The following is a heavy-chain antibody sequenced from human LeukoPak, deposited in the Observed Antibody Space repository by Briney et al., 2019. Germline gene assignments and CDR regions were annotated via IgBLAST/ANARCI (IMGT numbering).Heavy chain of an antibody. CDR1: GFTFSSYG. CDR2: IWYDGSNK. J-gene: IGHJ5*02. Sequence: PGGSLRPSCAASGFTFSSYGMHWVRQAPGKGLEWVAVIWYDGSNKYYADSVKGRFTISRDNSKNTLYLQMNSLRAEDTAVYYCAKDRGYCSSTSCPDGFDPWGQGTLVTVSS. V-gene: IGHV3-33*06. D-gene: IGHD2-2*01. CDR3: AKDRGYCSSTSCPDGFDP.